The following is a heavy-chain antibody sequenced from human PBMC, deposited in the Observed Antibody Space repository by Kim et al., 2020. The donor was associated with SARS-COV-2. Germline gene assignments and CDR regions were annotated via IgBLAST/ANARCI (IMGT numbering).Heavy chain of an antibody. V-gene: IGHV5-51*01. CDR2: IYPGDSDT. D-gene: IGHD3-3*01. CDR3: ARLPSYYDFWSGYSYYFDY. Sequence: GESLKISCKGSGYSFTSYWIGWVRQMPGKGLEWMGIIYPGDSDTRYSPSFQGQVTISADKSISTAYLQWSSLKASDTAMYYCARLPSYYDFWSGYSYYFDYWGQGTLVTVSS. J-gene: IGHJ4*02. CDR1: GYSFTSYW.